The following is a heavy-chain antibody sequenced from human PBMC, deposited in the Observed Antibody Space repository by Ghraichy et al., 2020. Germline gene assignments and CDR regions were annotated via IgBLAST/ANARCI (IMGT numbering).Heavy chain of an antibody. CDR1: GFTFDDYA. CDR2: VSWNSRYV. Sequence: GGSLRLSCATSGFTFDDYAMHWVRQVPGKGLEWVSGVSWNSRYVGYADSVKGRFTISRDNAKNSLYLQMNSLRAEDTALYYCAKDISADLGEDDYYGMDVWAQGTTVTVSS. D-gene: IGHD3-16*01. CDR3: AKDISADLGEDDYYGMDV. J-gene: IGHJ6*02. V-gene: IGHV3-9*01.